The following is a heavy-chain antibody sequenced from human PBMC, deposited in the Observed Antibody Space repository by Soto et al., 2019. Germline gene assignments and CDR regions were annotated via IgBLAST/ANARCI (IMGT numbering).Heavy chain of an antibody. CDR2: ISAYNGNT. CDR1: GYTFTSSD. CDR3: ARVRSPGHPPYNWFDP. Sequence: ASVKVSCKASGYTFTSSDITWVRQAPEQGLEWMGWISAYNGNTHYAQKLQGRVNMTTDTSTNTAYMELRNVISDDTAVYFCARVRSPGHPPYNWFDPWGQGTLVTVSS. J-gene: IGHJ5*02. V-gene: IGHV1-18*04.